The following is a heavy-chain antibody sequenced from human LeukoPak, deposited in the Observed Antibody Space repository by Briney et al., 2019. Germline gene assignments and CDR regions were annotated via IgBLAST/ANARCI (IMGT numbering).Heavy chain of an antibody. CDR2: TNHSGST. Sequence: SETLSLTCAVYGGSFSGYYWSWIRQPPGKGLEWIGETNHSGSTNYNPSLKSRVTISVDTSKNQFSLKLSSVTAADTAVYYCARHSPKYYYDSSGYYGYWGQGTLVTVSS. CDR3: ARHSPKYYYDSSGYYGY. D-gene: IGHD3-22*01. CDR1: GGSFSGYY. J-gene: IGHJ4*02. V-gene: IGHV4-34*01.